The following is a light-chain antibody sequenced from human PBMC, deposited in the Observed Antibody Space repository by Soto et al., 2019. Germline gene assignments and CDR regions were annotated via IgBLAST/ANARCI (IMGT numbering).Light chain of an antibody. J-gene: IGKJ1*01. CDR2: GAS. Sequence: EVVVTQSLGTVSLSQGERATLSFRASQYVSSSSLAWYQQKRGQAPRLLIYGASTGATGIPARFSGSGSGTEFTLTIGSLQSEDFALYYCQQYNNWPRTFGQGTKVDI. V-gene: IGKV3-15*01. CDR3: QQYNNWPRT. CDR1: QYVSSSS.